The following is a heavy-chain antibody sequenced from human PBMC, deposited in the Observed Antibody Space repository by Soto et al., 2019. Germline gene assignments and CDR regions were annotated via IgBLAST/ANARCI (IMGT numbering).Heavy chain of an antibody. CDR1: GYTFTSYG. V-gene: IGHV1-18*01. J-gene: IGHJ4*02. D-gene: IGHD5-18*01. CDR2: ISAYNGNT. Sequence: QVQLVQSGAEVKKPGASVKVSCKASGYTFTSYGISWVRQAPGQGLEWMGWISAYNGNTKYAQKLQGRXTXTXXTSTSTAYMELRSLRSDDAAVYYCARDTAMALPDAWGQGTLVTVSS. CDR3: ARDTAMALPDA.